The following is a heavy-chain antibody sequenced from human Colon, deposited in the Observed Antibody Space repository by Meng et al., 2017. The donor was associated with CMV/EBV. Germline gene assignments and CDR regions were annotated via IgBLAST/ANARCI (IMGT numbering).Heavy chain of an antibody. J-gene: IGHJ4*02. D-gene: IGHD5-12*01. Sequence: SLRLHSASSGITLSSYGMHGVRQAPGEGLEWVAFIQYDASNKYYADSVKGRFTISRDNSKNTMDLQMNSLRADDTAVYYCVRDGFAYWGQGTLVTVSS. CDR1: GITLSSYG. CDR3: VRDGFAY. CDR2: IQYDASNK. V-gene: IGHV3-30*19.